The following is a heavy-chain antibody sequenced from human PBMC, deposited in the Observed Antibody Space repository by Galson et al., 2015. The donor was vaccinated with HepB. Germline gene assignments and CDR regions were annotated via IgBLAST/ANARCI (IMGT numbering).Heavy chain of an antibody. Sequence: SVKVSCKASGYTFTSYAMHWVRQAPGQRLEWMGWINAGNGNTKYSQKFQGRVTITRDTSASTAYMELSSLRSEDTAVYYCAREGDHSSSWYWFDPWGQGTLVTVSS. CDR1: GYTFTSYA. J-gene: IGHJ5*02. CDR3: AREGDHSSSWYWFDP. D-gene: IGHD6-13*01. CDR2: INAGNGNT. V-gene: IGHV1-3*01.